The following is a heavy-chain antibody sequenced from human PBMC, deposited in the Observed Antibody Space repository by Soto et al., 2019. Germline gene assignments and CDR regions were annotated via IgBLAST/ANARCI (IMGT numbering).Heavy chain of an antibody. V-gene: IGHV1-18*04. Sequence: ASVKVSCKASGYTFTSYGISWVRQAPGRGLEWMGWISAYNGNTNYAQKLQGRVTMTTDTSTSTAYMELRSLRSDDTAVYYCARDLGIAVAGNLGYWGQGTLVTVSS. CDR3: ARDLGIAVAGNLGY. CDR1: GYTFTSYG. D-gene: IGHD6-19*01. CDR2: ISAYNGNT. J-gene: IGHJ4*02.